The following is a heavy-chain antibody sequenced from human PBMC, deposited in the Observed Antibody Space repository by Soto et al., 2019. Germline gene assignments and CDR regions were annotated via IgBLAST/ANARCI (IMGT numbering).Heavy chain of an antibody. V-gene: IGHV3-23*01. CDR1: GFTFSTYA. CDR3: ARVKAQILSSGWYGGDEI. D-gene: IGHD6-19*01. Sequence: EVQLLESGGGWVQPGGSLRLSCAPSGFTFSTYAMSWVRQAPGKGLEWVATIRGSGGNTQYADSVKGRFTTSRDNCEHTVYLQMNSLRAEGTAVYYCARVKAQILSSGWYGGDEIWGDGTMVTVSS. CDR2: IRGSGGNT. J-gene: IGHJ3*02.